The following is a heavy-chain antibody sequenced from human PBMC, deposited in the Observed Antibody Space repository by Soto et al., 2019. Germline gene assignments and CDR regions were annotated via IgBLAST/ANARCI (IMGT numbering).Heavy chain of an antibody. Sequence: ERSLRLSCAASGFGFSGYRMSCVRQAPGKGLQWVANIKQDGSEKFYVDSVKGRFTISRDNVKNSLSLQMNSLRVEDTAVYYCARGDYFYDSGGYFVAAFDIWGQGTMVTV. CDR1: GFGFSGYR. D-gene: IGHD3-22*01. J-gene: IGHJ3*02. V-gene: IGHV3-7*01. CDR2: IKQDGSEK. CDR3: ARGDYFYDSGGYFVAAFDI.